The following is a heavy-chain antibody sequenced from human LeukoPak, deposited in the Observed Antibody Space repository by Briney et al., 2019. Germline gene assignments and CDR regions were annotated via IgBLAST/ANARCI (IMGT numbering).Heavy chain of an antibody. D-gene: IGHD5-24*01. J-gene: IGHJ4*02. Sequence: SETLSLTCTVSGGSISSYYWSWIRQPPGKGLEWIGYIYYSGGTNYNPPLKSRVTISVDTSKNQFSLKVTSVTAAYTAVYYCAQHAMATANKHFDQWGQGTLVTVSS. CDR2: IYYSGGT. CDR1: GGSISSYY. V-gene: IGHV4-59*12. CDR3: AQHAMATANKHFDQ.